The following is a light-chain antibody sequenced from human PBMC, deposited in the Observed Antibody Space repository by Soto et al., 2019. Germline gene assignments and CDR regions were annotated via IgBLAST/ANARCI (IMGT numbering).Light chain of an antibody. Sequence: QSALTQPPSVSGSPGQSVAISCTGTGSDVGTYNRVSWYQQPPGTAPKLMIYDVSDRPSGVPDRFSGSKSGNTASRTISGLQAEDEADYYCSSYTSSSTYVFGTGTKVTVL. CDR3: SSYTSSSTYV. J-gene: IGLJ1*01. CDR1: GSDVGTYNR. CDR2: DVS. V-gene: IGLV2-18*02.